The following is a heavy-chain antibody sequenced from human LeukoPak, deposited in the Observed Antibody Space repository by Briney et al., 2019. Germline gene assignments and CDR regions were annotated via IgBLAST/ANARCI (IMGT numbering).Heavy chain of an antibody. CDR2: IKQDGREK. D-gene: IGHD3-22*01. CDR1: GFTFSDYW. Sequence: GGSLRLSCAASGFTFSDYWMTWVRQAPGKGLEWVANIKQDGREKYYVDSVKGRFTISRGNAKNSLYLQMNSLRAEDTAVYYCARDDDYYDSSGYFDYWGQGTLVTVSS. J-gene: IGHJ4*02. V-gene: IGHV3-7*01. CDR3: ARDDDYYDSSGYFDY.